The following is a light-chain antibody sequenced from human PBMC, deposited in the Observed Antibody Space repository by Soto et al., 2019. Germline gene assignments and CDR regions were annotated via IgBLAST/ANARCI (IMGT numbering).Light chain of an antibody. V-gene: IGKV1-12*01. CDR3: QQANSFPWT. CDR2: AAS. CDR1: RGLGTW. J-gene: IGKJ1*01. Sequence: DLQMTQSQLSFFPSEEAGAPLLGRPGRGLGTWLAWYQQKPGKAPKLLIYAASSLQSGVPSRFSGSGSGTDFTLTISSLQPEDFATYYCQQANSFPWTFGQGTKVEIK.